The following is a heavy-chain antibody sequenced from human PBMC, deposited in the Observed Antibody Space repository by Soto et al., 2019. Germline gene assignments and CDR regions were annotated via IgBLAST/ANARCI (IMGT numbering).Heavy chain of an antibody. J-gene: IGHJ3*02. D-gene: IGHD2-15*01. Sequence: GGSLRLSCAASGFTFSTYAMSWVRQAPGKGLEWVSAISNSGGNIYYADSVQGRFTISRDNSLNTLFLQMHSLRIEDTAVYYCAHPRGFGVFDAYDIWGQGTMVTVS. CDR1: GFTFSTYA. CDR3: AHPRGFGVFDAYDI. CDR2: ISNSGGNI. V-gene: IGHV3-23*01.